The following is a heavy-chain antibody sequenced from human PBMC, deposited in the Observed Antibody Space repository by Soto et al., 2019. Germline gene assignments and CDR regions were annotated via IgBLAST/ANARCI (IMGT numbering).Heavy chain of an antibody. CDR2: IGYDGSNK. D-gene: IGHD3-10*01. Sequence: QVQLVESGGGVVQPGRSLRLSCAASGFTFSSYGMHWVRQAPGKGLEWVAVIGYDGSNKYYADSAKGRFTISRDNSKNTLYLQMNSLRAEDTAVYYCARDQGVGGLGDFDYWGQGTLVTVSS. V-gene: IGHV3-33*01. CDR1: GFTFSSYG. CDR3: ARDQGVGGLGDFDY. J-gene: IGHJ4*02.